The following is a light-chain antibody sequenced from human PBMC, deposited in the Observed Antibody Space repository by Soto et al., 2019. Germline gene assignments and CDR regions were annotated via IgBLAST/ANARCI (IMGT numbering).Light chain of an antibody. CDR2: GAS. CDR1: QSVTSNY. J-gene: IGKJ2*01. V-gene: IGKV3-20*01. CDR3: QQYGSSPYT. Sequence: IVLTQSPGTLSLSPGERATLSCRASQSVTSNYLAWYQQKPGQAPRLLIYGASSRATGIPDRFSGNGSGTDFTLTISRLEPEDFAVYYCQQYGSSPYTFGQGTKLEIK.